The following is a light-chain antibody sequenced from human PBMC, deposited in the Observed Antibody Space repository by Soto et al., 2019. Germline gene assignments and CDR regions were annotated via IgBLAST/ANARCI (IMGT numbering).Light chain of an antibody. V-gene: IGKV3-15*01. Sequence: EIVMTQSPATLSVSPGERATFSCWASQSVYTTLAWYQQKPGQAPRLLIYGASTRATGIPARFSGTGSATEFTLTISSLQAEDVAVYYCQQYYDAPQNFGQGTKVEIK. CDR2: GAS. J-gene: IGKJ1*01. CDR1: QSVYTT. CDR3: QQYYDAPQN.